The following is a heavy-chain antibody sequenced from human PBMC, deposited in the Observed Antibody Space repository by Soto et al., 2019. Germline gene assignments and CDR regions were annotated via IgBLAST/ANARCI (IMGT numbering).Heavy chain of an antibody. CDR3: AADRHVVGATPSLDY. CDR1: GFTFTSSA. J-gene: IGHJ4*02. D-gene: IGHD1-26*01. CDR2: IVVGSGNT. V-gene: IGHV1-58*02. Sequence: QMQLVQSGPEVKKPGTSVKVSCKASGFTFTSSAMQWVRQARGQRLEWIGWIVVGSGNTNYAQKFQERVTITRDMSTSTAFMELSSLRSEDTAVYYCAADRHVVGATPSLDYWGQGTLVTVSS.